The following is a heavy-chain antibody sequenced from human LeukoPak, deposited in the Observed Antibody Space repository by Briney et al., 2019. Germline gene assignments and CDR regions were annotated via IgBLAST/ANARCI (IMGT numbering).Heavy chain of an antibody. V-gene: IGHV3-23*01. CDR1: GFTFSTFA. CDR3: ANPPTVTSFHY. D-gene: IGHD4-11*01. J-gene: IGHJ4*02. Sequence: LGGSLRLSCAASGFTFSTFAMIWVRQPPGKGLEWVSSIFPSGGEIHYADSVRGRFTISRDNSKSILSLQMNSLRAEDTAIYYCANPPTVTSFHYWGQGTLVTVSS. CDR2: IFPSGGEI.